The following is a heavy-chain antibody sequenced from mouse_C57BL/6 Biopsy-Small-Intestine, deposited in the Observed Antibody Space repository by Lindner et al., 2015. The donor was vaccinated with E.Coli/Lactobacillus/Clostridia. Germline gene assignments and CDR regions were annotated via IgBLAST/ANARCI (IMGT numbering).Heavy chain of an antibody. V-gene: IGHV1-7*01. D-gene: IGHD1-1*01. CDR2: INPSSGYT. J-gene: IGHJ4*01. Sequence: VQLQESGAKLAKPGASVKLSCKASGYTFTNYWIHWVKQRPGQGLEWIGYINPSSGYTKYNQKFKDKATLTADKSSSTAYMQLSSLTYEDSAVYYCARHYFGSYAMDYWGQGTSVTVSS. CDR1: GYTFTNYW. CDR3: ARHYFGSYAMDY.